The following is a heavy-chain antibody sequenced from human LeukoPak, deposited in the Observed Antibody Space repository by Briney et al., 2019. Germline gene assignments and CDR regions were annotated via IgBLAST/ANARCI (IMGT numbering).Heavy chain of an antibody. Sequence: GGSLRLSCAPSGFTFSSYWRHWFRQAPGKGLVWVSRINSDGITTSYADSVKGRFTISRDNAKNTLYLQMNSLRAEDTAVYYCASLIGYFDYWGQGALVTVSS. V-gene: IGHV3-74*01. CDR2: INSDGITT. D-gene: IGHD3-16*01. CDR3: ASLIGYFDY. CDR1: GFTFSSYW. J-gene: IGHJ4*02.